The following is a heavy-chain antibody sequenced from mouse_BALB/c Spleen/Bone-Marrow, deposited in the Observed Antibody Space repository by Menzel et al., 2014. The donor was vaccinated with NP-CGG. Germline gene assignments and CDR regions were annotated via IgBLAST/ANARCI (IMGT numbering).Heavy chain of an antibody. Sequence: DVQLQESGAELVKPGASVKISCKASGYTFXDYNMDWVKQSHGKSLEWIGDINPNYDSTSYNQKFKGKATLTVDKSSSTAYMELRSLTSEDTAVYYCAGGGTRSRFAYWGQGTLVTVSA. D-gene: IGHD3-3*01. CDR3: AGGGTRSRFAY. J-gene: IGHJ3*01. V-gene: IGHV1-18*01. CDR1: GYTFXDYN. CDR2: INPNYDST.